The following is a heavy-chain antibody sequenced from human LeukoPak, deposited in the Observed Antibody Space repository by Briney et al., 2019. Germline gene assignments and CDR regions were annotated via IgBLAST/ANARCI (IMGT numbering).Heavy chain of an antibody. D-gene: IGHD1-26*01. CDR3: AKDVGKWESLHFFDY. CDR2: ISGGGGST. J-gene: IGHJ4*02. V-gene: IGHV3-23*01. CDR1: GFTFSNYA. Sequence: GGSLRLSCAASGFTFSNYAMSWVRQAPGKGLEWVSAISGGGGSTYYASSVTGRFTISRDNSRNTLYLQMNSLRGDDTAVYYCAKDVGKWESLHFFDYWGQGTLVTASS.